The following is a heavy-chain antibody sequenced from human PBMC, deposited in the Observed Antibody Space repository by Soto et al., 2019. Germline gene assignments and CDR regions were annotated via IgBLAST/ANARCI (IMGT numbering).Heavy chain of an antibody. CDR1: GYTFTNYA. Sequence: QVQLVQSGAEVKKPGASVKVSCKASGYTFTNYAISWVRQAPGQGLEWMGRISAYNGDTNYAQMVQGRVTMTTDTATGTAYMELRSLRSDDTAVYYGARPQRTTYSSIYYFDYWGQGTLVTVSS. CDR3: ARPQRTTYSSIYYFDY. CDR2: ISAYNGDT. D-gene: IGHD2-21*01. V-gene: IGHV1-18*01. J-gene: IGHJ4*02.